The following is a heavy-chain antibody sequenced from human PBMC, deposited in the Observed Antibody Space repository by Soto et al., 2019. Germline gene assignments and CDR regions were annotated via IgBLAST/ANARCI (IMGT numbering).Heavy chain of an antibody. Sequence: QVQLVQSGPEVKKPGSSVKVSCKASGDTFNSYVITWVRQAPGQGLEWLGGIITAFGTTSYAQNFQDRLAMTAGEAATTDPTELSSLMTAEKAMSYCTRSYGYTVGGGMDNWGQGTLVTVSS. CDR1: GDTFNSYV. V-gene: IGHV1-69*01. CDR2: IITAFGTT. J-gene: IGHJ4*02. D-gene: IGHD5-18*01. CDR3: TRSYGYTVGGGMDN.